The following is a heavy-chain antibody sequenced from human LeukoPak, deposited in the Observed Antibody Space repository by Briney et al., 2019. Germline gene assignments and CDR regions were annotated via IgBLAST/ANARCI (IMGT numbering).Heavy chain of an antibody. CDR1: GFTFTNYW. CDR3: ARAVGATHFDY. J-gene: IGHJ4*02. CDR2: IKQDGSEK. D-gene: IGHD1-26*01. Sequence: SGGSLRLSCAASGFTFTNYWMSWVRQAPGKGLEWVANIKQDGSEKYYVDSVKGRFTISRDNDKNSLCLQMNSLRAEDTAVYYCARAVGATHFDYWGQGILVTVSS. V-gene: IGHV3-7*04.